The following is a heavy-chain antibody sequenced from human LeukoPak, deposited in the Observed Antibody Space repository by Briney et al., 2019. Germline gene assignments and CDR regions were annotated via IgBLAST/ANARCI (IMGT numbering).Heavy chain of an antibody. Sequence: KPSETLSVTCAVYGGPFSGYYWSWIRQPPGKRLEWIGEINHSGSTNYNPSLKSRVTISVDTSKNQFSLKLSSVTAADTAVYYCARGDYGGSGYWGQGTLVTVSS. J-gene: IGHJ4*02. V-gene: IGHV4-34*01. CDR2: INHSGST. D-gene: IGHD4-17*01. CDR1: GGPFSGYY. CDR3: ARGDYGGSGY.